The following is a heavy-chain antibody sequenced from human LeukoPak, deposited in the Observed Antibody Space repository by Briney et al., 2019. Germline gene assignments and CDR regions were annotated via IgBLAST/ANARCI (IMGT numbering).Heavy chain of an antibody. CDR1: GYTFTNYY. Sequence: ASVKVSCKASGYTFTNYYIHWVRQTPGQGLEWVGMINPSGGRTSYAQRFQGRVTVTTDTSTSTVYMQLSSLASEDTAVYYCARERRAWGEDFWGQGTLVTVSS. CDR2: INPSGGRT. J-gene: IGHJ4*02. CDR3: ARERRAWGEDF. D-gene: IGHD3-16*01. V-gene: IGHV1-46*01.